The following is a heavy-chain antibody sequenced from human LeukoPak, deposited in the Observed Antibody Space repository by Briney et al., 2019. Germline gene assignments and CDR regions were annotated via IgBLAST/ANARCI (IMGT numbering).Heavy chain of an antibody. D-gene: IGHD3-3*01. CDR2: INPNSGGT. J-gene: IGHJ3*02. CDR3: ARDRADFWSGYYPDAFDI. CDR1: GYTFTGYY. V-gene: IGHV1-2*02. Sequence: GASVKVSCKASGYTFTGYYMHWVRQAPGQGLEWMGWINPNSGGTNYAQKFQGRVTMTRDTSISTAYMELSRLRSDDTAVYYCARDRADFWSGYYPDAFDIWGQGTMVTVSS.